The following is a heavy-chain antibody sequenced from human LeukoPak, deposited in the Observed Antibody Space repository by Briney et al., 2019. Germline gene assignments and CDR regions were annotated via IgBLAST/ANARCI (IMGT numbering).Heavy chain of an antibody. CDR2: IYSSGST. CDR3: ARRNYYASSWYFDL. CDR1: GGSIRSGDYY. D-gene: IGHD3-10*01. J-gene: IGHJ2*01. Sequence: PSQTLSLTCTVSGGSIRSGDYYWRWIRQPRGKGLECIEYIYSSGSTYYSPSLKSRIAMSIDTSKNQFSLKLSSVTAADTATYYCARRNYYASSWYFDLWGRGTLVTVSS. V-gene: IGHV4-30-4*08.